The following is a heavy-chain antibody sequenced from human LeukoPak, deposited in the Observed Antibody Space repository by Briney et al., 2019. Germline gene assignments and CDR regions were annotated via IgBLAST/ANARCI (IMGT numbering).Heavy chain of an antibody. V-gene: IGHV4-31*03. D-gene: IGHD5-12*01. CDR1: GGSISSGGYY. Sequence: PLQTLSLSCTVSGGSISSGGYYWSWIRPHPGKGLEWVGYIYYSGSTSYNPSLKRRVNISVDTSKNQFCLKLRSVTPADPAVYFCARLRGGAFDIWGQGTMVTVSS. J-gene: IGHJ3*02. CDR3: ARLRGGAFDI. CDR2: IYYSGST.